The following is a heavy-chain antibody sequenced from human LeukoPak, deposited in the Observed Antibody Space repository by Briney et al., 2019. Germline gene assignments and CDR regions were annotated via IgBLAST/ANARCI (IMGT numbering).Heavy chain of an antibody. CDR1: GFTVSSNY. CDR3: ARGGGGGYSPSRAFDI. Sequence: GGSLRLSCAASGFTVSSNYMSWVRQAPGKGLEWVSVIYSGGSTYYADSVKGRFTISRDNSKNTLYLQMNSLRAEDTAVYYCARGGGGGYSPSRAFDIWGQGTMVTVSS. D-gene: IGHD5-18*01. J-gene: IGHJ3*02. CDR2: IYSGGST. V-gene: IGHV3-66*01.